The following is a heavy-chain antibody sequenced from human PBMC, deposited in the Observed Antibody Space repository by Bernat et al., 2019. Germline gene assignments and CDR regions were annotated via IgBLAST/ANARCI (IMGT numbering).Heavy chain of an antibody. CDR1: GGTFSSYT. D-gene: IGHD3-10*01. Sequence: QVQLVQSGAEVKKPGSSVKVSCKASGGTFSSYTISWVRQAPGQGLEWMGRIIPILGIANYAQKFQGRVTITADKSTSTAYMGLSSLRSEDTAVYYCARDPAGYGSAASWFDPWGQGTLVTVSS. V-gene: IGHV1-69*02. CDR3: ARDPAGYGSAASWFDP. CDR2: IIPILGIA. J-gene: IGHJ5*02.